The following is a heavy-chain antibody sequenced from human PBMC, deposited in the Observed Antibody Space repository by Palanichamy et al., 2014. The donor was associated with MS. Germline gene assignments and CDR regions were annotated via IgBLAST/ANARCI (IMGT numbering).Heavy chain of an antibody. V-gene: IGHV3-9*01. CDR3: AKSRRIAVAGGSLDY. D-gene: IGHD6-19*01. Sequence: LVESGGGLVQPGRSLRLSCAASGFTFGDYAMHWVRQAPGKGLEWVSGISWNSGSIGYADSVKGRLTISRDNAKNSLYLQMNSLRGEDTALYYCAKSRRIAVAGGSLDYWGQGTLVTVSS. CDR1: GFTFGDYA. J-gene: IGHJ4*02. CDR2: ISWNSGSI.